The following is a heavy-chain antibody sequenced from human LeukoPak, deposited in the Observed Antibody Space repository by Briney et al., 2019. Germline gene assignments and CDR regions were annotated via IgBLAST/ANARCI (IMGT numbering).Heavy chain of an antibody. V-gene: IGHV4-4*07. D-gene: IGHD6-6*01. CDR2: IHTSGSH. CDR3: AKEFSGTSIAARVFVS. Sequence: ADTLSLTCTVSGGSITSYYWTYIRQPAGKGLEWIGRIHTSGSHNYNPSLKSRVTMSVDTSKNQFSLNLSSVTAADTAMYYCAKEFSGTSIAARVFVSWGQGTLVTVSS. J-gene: IGHJ4*02. CDR1: GGSITSYY.